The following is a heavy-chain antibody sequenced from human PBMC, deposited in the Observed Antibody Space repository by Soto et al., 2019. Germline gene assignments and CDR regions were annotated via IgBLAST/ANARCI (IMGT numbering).Heavy chain of an antibody. CDR1: GGSISSYY. D-gene: IGHD2-2*01. CDR3: AGIVIPVDISKGYYAMDV. J-gene: IGHJ6*02. CDR2: IYYSGST. V-gene: IGHV4-59*01. Sequence: SETLALTCTVSGGSISSYYWSWFRQPPGKGLEWIGYIYYSGSTNYNPSLKSRVTISLDTPKNQFSLKLSPVTAADTAVYYCAGIVIPVDISKGYYAMDVWGQGTTVTVSS.